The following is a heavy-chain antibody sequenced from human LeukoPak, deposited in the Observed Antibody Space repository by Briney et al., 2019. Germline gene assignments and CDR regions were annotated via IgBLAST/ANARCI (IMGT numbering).Heavy chain of an antibody. D-gene: IGHD3-10*01. CDR1: GFTFSRYS. CDR3: ARDSGPWGVFDP. J-gene: IGHJ5*02. V-gene: IGHV3-21*01. Sequence: GGSLRLSCAASGFTFSRYSMNWVRQAPGKGLEWVSSISSSSSYIYYADSVKGRFTISRDNAKNSLYLQMNSLRAEDTAVYYCARDSGPWGVFDPWGQGTLVTV. CDR2: ISSSSSYI.